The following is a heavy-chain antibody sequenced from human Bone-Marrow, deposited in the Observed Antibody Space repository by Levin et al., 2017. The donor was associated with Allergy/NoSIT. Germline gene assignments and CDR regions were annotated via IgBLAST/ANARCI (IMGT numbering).Heavy chain of an antibody. Sequence: PGGSLRLSCGVSSGSMSSGHWWSWVRQSPEKGFEWIGEIFHGGHTKSNPLLKSRLTLSINTSQGHLSLRLTSVTAADSGIYYCARLGHTSGWGRAFDMWGQGTAVIVSS. J-gene: IGHJ3*02. CDR3: ARLGHTSGWGRAFDM. CDR2: IFHGGHT. V-gene: IGHV4-4*02. CDR1: SGSMSSGHW. D-gene: IGHD6-19*01.